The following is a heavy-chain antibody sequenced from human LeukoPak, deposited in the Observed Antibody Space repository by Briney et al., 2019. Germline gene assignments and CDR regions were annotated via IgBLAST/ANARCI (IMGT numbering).Heavy chain of an antibody. CDR2: IKQDGSEK. CDR1: GFTFSSYW. J-gene: IGHJ5*02. Sequence: GGSLRLSCAASGFTFSSYWMSWVRQAPGKGLEWEANIKQDGSEKYYVDSVKGRFTISRDNAKNTLNLQMNSLRAEDTAVYYCARDLGQYYDTSDNWFDPWGQGTLVTVSS. D-gene: IGHD3-22*01. CDR3: ARDLGQYYDTSDNWFDP. V-gene: IGHV3-7*01.